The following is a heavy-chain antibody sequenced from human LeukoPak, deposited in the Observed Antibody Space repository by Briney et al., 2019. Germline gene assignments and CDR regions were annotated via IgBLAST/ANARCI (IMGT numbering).Heavy chain of an antibody. D-gene: IGHD5-18*01. CDR1: GGTFSSYA. Sequence: WASVKVSCKASGGTFSSYAISWVRQAPGQGLEWMRGIIPIFGTANYAQKFQGRDTITADESTSTAYMELSSLRSEDTAVYYCARPTRYSPSYGMDVWGQGTTVTVSS. J-gene: IGHJ6*02. CDR3: ARPTRYSPSYGMDV. V-gene: IGHV1-69*13. CDR2: IIPIFGTA.